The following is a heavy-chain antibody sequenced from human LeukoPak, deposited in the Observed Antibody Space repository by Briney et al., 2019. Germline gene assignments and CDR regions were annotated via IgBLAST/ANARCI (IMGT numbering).Heavy chain of an antibody. D-gene: IGHD2-2*01. CDR2: INHSGST. J-gene: IGHJ5*02. Sequence: SETLSLTCAVYGGSFSGYYWSWIRQPPGKGLEWIGEINHSGSTNYNPSLKSRVTISVDTSKNQFSLKLSSVTAADTAVYYCARGVDYFDIVVVPAAGLGWFDPWGQGTLVTVSS. CDR1: GGSFSGYY. V-gene: IGHV4-34*01. CDR3: ARGVDYFDIVVVPAAGLGWFDP.